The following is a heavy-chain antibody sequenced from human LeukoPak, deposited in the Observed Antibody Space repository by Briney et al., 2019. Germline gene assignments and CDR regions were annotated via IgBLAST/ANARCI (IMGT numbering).Heavy chain of an antibody. D-gene: IGHD3-10*01. CDR2: ISGSGGST. Sequence: LSGRSLRLSCAASGFTFSSYAMSWVRQAPGKGLEWVSAISGSGGSTYYADSVKGRCTISRDSSKNTLYLQMNSLRAEDTAVYYCAKAGRHYYGSGSYYSDYWGQGTLVAVSS. CDR3: AKAGRHYYGSGSYYSDY. J-gene: IGHJ4*02. CDR1: GFTFSSYA. V-gene: IGHV3-23*01.